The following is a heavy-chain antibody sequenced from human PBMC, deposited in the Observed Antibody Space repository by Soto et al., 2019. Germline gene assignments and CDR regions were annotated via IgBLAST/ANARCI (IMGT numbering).Heavy chain of an antibody. J-gene: IGHJ4*02. CDR1: GFPFSSYG. D-gene: IGHD6-6*01. CDR2: ISYDGSNK. CDR3: AKAPWTARGYFGY. V-gene: IGHV3-30*18. Sequence: SLRLSCAASGFPFSSYGMHWVRQAPGKGLEWGAVISYDGSNKYYADSVKGRFTISRDNSKNTLYLQMNSLRAEDTAVYYCAKAPWTARGYFGYWGQGTLVTVSS.